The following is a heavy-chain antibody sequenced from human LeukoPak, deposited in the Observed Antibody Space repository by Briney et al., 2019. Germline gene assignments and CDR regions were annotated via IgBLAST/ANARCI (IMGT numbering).Heavy chain of an antibody. CDR1: GDSISPYY. CDR3: ARRGFNSGYVGELDY. D-gene: IGHD5-18*01. CDR2: IYFTGST. J-gene: IGHJ4*02. Sequence: PSETLSLTCTVSGDSISPYYWSWIRQTPGKGLEWIGYIYFTGSTIYNPSLKSRVTISVDTSKNQFSLKLGSVTAADTAVYYCARRGFNSGYVGELDYWGQGTLVTVSS. V-gene: IGHV4-59*01.